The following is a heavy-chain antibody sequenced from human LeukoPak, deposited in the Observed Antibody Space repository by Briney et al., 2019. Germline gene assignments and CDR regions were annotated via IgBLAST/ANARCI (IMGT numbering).Heavy chain of an antibody. CDR1: GGSISSSNW. Sequence: SETLSLTCAVSGGSISSSNWWSWVRQPPGKGLEWIGEIYHSGRINYNPSLKSRVTLSLDTSKNQFSLKLSSVTAADTAVYYCASRNFGVVTDWGQGTLVTVSS. CDR3: ASRNFGVVTD. D-gene: IGHD3-3*01. V-gene: IGHV4-4*02. J-gene: IGHJ4*02. CDR2: IYHSGRI.